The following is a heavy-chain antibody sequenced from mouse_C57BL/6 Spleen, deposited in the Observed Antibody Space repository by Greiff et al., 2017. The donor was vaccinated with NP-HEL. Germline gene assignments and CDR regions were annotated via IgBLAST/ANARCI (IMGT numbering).Heavy chain of an antibody. CDR2: INPNYGST. D-gene: IGHD1-1*01. V-gene: IGHV1-39*01. Sequence: EVQLQQSGPELVKPGASVKISCKASGYSFTDYNMNWVKQSTGKSLEWIGVINPNYGSTSYNQKFKGKATLTVDQSSSTAYMQLNSLTSADSEVYDCARSYYGSWYFDVWGTGTTVTVSS. J-gene: IGHJ1*03. CDR1: GYSFTDYN. CDR3: ARSYYGSWYFDV.